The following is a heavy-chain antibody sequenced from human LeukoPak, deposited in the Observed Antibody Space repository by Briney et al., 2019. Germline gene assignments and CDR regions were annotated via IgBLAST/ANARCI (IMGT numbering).Heavy chain of an antibody. CDR2: ISTSGGST. V-gene: IGHV3-23*01. CDR1: GFSFSSFA. J-gene: IGHJ3*02. D-gene: IGHD3-22*01. Sequence: PGGSLRLSCAAAGFSFSSFAMSWVRQAQGKGLEWVSGISTSGGSTYYADSVKGRFTISRDNSKNTLYVQMSSLRAEDTAEYYCAKSRGAINDVFDIWGQLIIVTFS. CDR3: AKSRGAINDVFDI.